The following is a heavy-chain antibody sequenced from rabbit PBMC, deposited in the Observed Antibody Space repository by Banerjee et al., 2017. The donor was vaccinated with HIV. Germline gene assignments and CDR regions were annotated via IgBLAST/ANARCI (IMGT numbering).Heavy chain of an antibody. D-gene: IGHD4-1*01. V-gene: IGHV1S40*01. CDR3: ARDLAGVIGWNFNL. J-gene: IGHJ4*01. CDR1: GFSFNNNYV. CDR2: IYTGSSGST. Sequence: QSLEESGGDLVKPEGSLTLTCTASGFSFNNNYVMCWVRQAPGKGLEWIACIYTGSSGSTYYASWAKGPFTISKTSSTTVTLQMTSLTAADTATYFCARDLAGVIGWNFNLWGQGTLVTVS.